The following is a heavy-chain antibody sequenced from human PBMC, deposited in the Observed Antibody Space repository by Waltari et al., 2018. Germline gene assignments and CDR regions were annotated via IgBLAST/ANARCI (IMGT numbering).Heavy chain of an antibody. CDR1: GGSLHSSSYY. D-gene: IGHD6-19*01. Sequence: QLQLQESGPGLVKPSETMSLTCTVSGGSLHSSSYYWGWIRQPPGKGLEWIGSIYYSGSTYYNPSLKRRVTISVDTSKNQFSLKLSSAHASDTAVYYCAIVTIAVAAHVDYWGQGTLVTVSS. J-gene: IGHJ4*02. CDR2: IYYSGST. CDR3: AIVTIAVAAHVDY. V-gene: IGHV4-39*07.